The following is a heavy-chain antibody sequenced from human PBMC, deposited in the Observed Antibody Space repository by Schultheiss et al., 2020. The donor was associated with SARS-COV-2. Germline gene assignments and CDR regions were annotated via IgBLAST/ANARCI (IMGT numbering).Heavy chain of an antibody. Sequence: GESLKISCAASGFTFSSYWMSWVRQAPGKGLEWVSYISSSSSTIYYADSVKGRFTISRDNAKNSLYLQMNSLKTEDTAVYYCTTDLGVGATISGDAFDIWGQGTMVTVSS. D-gene: IGHD1-26*01. CDR2: ISSSSSTI. V-gene: IGHV3-48*04. CDR3: TTDLGVGATISGDAFDI. CDR1: GFTFSSYW. J-gene: IGHJ3*02.